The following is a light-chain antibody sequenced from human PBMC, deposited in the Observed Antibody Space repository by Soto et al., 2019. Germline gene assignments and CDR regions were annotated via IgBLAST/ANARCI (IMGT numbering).Light chain of an antibody. J-gene: IGKJ4*01. V-gene: IGKV1-39*01. Sequence: DIQMTQSPSSLSASVGDRVTITCRASQSISSYLNWYQQKPGKAPKLLIYSAANLQSGVPSRFSGSGSATVITLTISSLQPEDFATYYCQQSYSTPLILGGGTKVEIK. CDR3: QQSYSTPLI. CDR2: SAA. CDR1: QSISSY.